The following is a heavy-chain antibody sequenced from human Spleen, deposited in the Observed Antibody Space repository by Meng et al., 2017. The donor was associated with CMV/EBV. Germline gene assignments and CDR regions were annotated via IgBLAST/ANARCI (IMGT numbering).Heavy chain of an antibody. D-gene: IGHD5-24*01. V-gene: IGHV1-46*01. CDR2: INPSGGST. Sequence: QVRLGQVGVEVKKPGSSVKVSCKASGGTFSSYAISWVRQAPGQGLEWMGIINPSGGSTSYAQKFQGRVTMTRDTSTSTVYMELSSLRSEDTAVYYCARVGETATISYYWGQGTLVTVSS. CDR3: ARVGETATISYY. J-gene: IGHJ4*02. CDR1: GGTFSSYA.